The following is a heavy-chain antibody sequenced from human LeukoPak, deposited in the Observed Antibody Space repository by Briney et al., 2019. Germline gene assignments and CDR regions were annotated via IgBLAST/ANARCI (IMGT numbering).Heavy chain of an antibody. CDR2: ISSSSSTI. CDR3: ARDMGIAVAVFDY. Sequence: NPGGSLRLSCAASGFTFSSYSMNWVRQAPGKGLEWVSYISSSSSTIYYSDSVKGRFTISRDNAKNSLYLQMNILRAEDTAVYYCARDMGIAVAVFDYWGRGTLVTVSS. J-gene: IGHJ4*02. CDR1: GFTFSSYS. D-gene: IGHD6-19*01. V-gene: IGHV3-48*01.